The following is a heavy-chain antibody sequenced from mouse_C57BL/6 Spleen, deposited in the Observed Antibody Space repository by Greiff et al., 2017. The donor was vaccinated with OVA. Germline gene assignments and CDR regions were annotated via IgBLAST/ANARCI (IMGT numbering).Heavy chain of an antibody. CDR1: GFTFNTYA. CDR2: IRSKSSNYAT. CDR3: VVGSPGRYFDV. J-gene: IGHJ1*03. D-gene: IGHD6-1*01. V-gene: IGHV10-3*01. Sequence: EVKVVESGGGLVQPKGSLKLSCAASGFTFNTYAMHWVRQAPGTGLEWVARIRSKSSNYATYYADSVKDRFTISRDDSQSMLYLQMNKLETEDTAMYYCVVGSPGRYFDVWGTGTTVTVSS.